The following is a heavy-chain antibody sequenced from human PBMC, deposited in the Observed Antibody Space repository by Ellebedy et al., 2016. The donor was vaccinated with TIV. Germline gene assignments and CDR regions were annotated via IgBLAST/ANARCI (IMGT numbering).Heavy chain of an antibody. CDR1: GFTFSSYA. D-gene: IGHD1-26*01. Sequence: GGSLRLXCAASGFTFSSYAMSWVRQAPGKGLEWVSAISGSGGKTYYADSVKGRFTISRDNSKNTRYLQMNSLRAEDTAVYYCAKDEGSSGSYYVYYYMDVWGKGTTVTVSS. CDR3: AKDEGSSGSYYVYYYMDV. CDR2: ISGSGGKT. V-gene: IGHV3-23*01. J-gene: IGHJ6*03.